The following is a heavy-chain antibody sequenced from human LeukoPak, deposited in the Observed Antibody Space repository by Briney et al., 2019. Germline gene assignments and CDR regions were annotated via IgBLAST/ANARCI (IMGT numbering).Heavy chain of an antibody. D-gene: IGHD1-26*01. CDR1: GFPFSSYW. Sequence: GGSLRLSCAASGFPFSSYWMNWVRQAPGKRPEWVGNIDQGGSETNYVDSVKGRFSFSRDNAKTSLYLQTNSLRAEDTAVYYCVTDRRVGGWDVRFDYWGQGALVTVSS. CDR2: IDQGGSET. V-gene: IGHV3-7*01. J-gene: IGHJ4*02. CDR3: VTDRRVGGWDVRFDY.